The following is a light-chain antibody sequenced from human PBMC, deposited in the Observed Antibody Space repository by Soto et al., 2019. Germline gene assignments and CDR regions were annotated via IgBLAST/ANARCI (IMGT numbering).Light chain of an antibody. CDR1: SSDIGGYNS. CDR2: QVS. CDR3: TSYTTIGTLDL. J-gene: IGLJ1*01. V-gene: IGLV2-14*01. Sequence: QSVLTQPASVSGSPGQSITISCTGTSSDIGGYNSVSWYQHHPGKAPKLIVFQVSFRPSAVSGRFSGSKSGSTASLTISGLQTEDEADYYCTSYTTIGTLDLFGTGTKVTVL.